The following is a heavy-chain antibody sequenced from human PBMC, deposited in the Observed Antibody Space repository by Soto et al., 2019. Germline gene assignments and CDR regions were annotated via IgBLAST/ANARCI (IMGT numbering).Heavy chain of an antibody. CDR3: ARGVRYYSSEKLANFDY. CDR2: ISVSSTYA. V-gene: IGHV3-11*05. CDR1: GFTFSDYY. D-gene: IGHD2-21*01. J-gene: IGHJ4*02. Sequence: QVQLLESGGGLVKPGGSLRLSCAASGFTFSDYYKSWIRQATAKGLECVAYISVSSTYANYGDSVEGRFTISRDNAENSLFLQMNSLRADDTAVDYCARGVRYYSSEKLANFDYWGQGALVTVSS.